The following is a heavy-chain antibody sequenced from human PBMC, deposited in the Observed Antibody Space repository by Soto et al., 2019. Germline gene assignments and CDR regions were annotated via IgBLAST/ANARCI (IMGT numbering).Heavy chain of an antibody. J-gene: IGHJ4*02. CDR1: GFTFGSYA. D-gene: IGHD3-16*01. Sequence: GGSLRLSCAAYGFTFGSYAMSWVRQAPGKGLEWVSGISGGSGSTYYADSVKGRFTISRDNSKNTLYLQMNSLRAEDTAVYYCAKVKLWAGAIDYWGQGTLVTVSS. V-gene: IGHV3-23*01. CDR2: ISGGSGST. CDR3: AKVKLWAGAIDY.